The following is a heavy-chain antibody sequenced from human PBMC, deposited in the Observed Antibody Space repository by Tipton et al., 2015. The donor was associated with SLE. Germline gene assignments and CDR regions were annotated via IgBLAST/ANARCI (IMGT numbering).Heavy chain of an antibody. CDR1: DESLSNYH. D-gene: IGHD3-3*01. CDR2: VNGYGRA. CDR3: ASLGDRGGVVT. Sequence: LRLSCAVYDESLSNYHWSWIRQPPGKGLEWIGEVNGYGRATYNPSLKSRVTISVSTSRNQLSLNLTSATAADTAVYYCASLGDRGGVVTWGQGTLVTVSS. V-gene: IGHV4-34*01. J-gene: IGHJ4*02.